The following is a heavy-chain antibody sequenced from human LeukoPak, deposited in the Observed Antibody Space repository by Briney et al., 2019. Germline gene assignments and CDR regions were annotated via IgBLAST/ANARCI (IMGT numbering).Heavy chain of an antibody. V-gene: IGHV4-31*03. D-gene: IGHD1-7*01. Sequence: NPSETLSLTCTVSGGSISSGGYYWSWIGQHPGKGLEWIGYIYYSGSTYYNPSLKSRVTISVDTSKNQFSLKLSSVTAADTAVYYCARTNWNYEDYWGQGTLVTVSS. CDR3: ARTNWNYEDY. J-gene: IGHJ4*02. CDR2: IYYSGST. CDR1: GGSISSGGYY.